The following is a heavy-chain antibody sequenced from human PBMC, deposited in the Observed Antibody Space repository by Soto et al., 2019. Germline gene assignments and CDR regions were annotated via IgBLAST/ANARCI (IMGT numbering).Heavy chain of an antibody. J-gene: IGHJ4*02. CDR3: ARDERYSYGYVDY. D-gene: IGHD5-18*01. V-gene: IGHV3-33*01. CDR2: IWYDGSNK. Sequence: GGSLRLSCAASGFTFSSYGMHWVRQAPGKGLEWVAVIWYDGSNKYYADSVKGRFTISRDNSKNTLYLQMNSLRAEDTAVYYCARDERYSYGYVDYWGQGTLVTVSS. CDR1: GFTFSSYG.